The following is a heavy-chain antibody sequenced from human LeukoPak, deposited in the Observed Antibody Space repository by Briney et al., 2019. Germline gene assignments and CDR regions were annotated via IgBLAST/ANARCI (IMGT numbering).Heavy chain of an antibody. Sequence: GASVKVSCKASGGTFSSYAISWVRQAPGQGLEWMGRIIPIFGTANYAQKFQGRVTMTTDTSTSTAYMELRSLRSDDTAVYYCARRFNYYDSSGYYEGFYFDYWGQGTLVTVSS. CDR3: ARRFNYYDSSGYYEGFYFDY. CDR1: GGTFSSYA. CDR2: IIPIFGTA. D-gene: IGHD3-22*01. J-gene: IGHJ4*02. V-gene: IGHV1-69*05.